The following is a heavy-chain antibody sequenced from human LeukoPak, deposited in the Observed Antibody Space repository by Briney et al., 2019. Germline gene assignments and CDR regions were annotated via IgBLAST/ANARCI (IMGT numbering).Heavy chain of an antibody. Sequence: PGGSLRLSCAASGFTFSSYSMNWVRQAPGKGLEWISYISSSSITIYYADSVKGRFTISRDSAENSLFLQMNNLRAEDTAVYYCAKYDGDDAFDIWGQGTLVTVSS. CDR2: ISSSSITI. V-gene: IGHV3-48*04. CDR3: AKYDGDDAFDI. D-gene: IGHD1-1*01. J-gene: IGHJ3*02. CDR1: GFTFSSYS.